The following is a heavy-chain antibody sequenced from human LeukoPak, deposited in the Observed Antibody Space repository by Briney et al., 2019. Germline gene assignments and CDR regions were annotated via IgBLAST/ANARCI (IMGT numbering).Heavy chain of an antibody. CDR3: ARDRGGREGYIGAFAH. J-gene: IGHJ4*02. CDR2: ISYDGRNK. V-gene: IGHV3-30*03. D-gene: IGHD5-24*01. CDR1: GFIFKNYG. Sequence: GGSLRLSCAASGFIFKNYGIHWVRQAPGKGLEWVALISYDGRNKFYADSVTGRFTISRDNSENTLFLQMNSLRAEDTAVYYCARDRGGREGYIGAFAHWGQGNLGTVSS.